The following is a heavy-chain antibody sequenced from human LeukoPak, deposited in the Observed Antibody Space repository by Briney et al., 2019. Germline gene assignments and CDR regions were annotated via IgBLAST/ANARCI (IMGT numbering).Heavy chain of an antibody. J-gene: IGHJ4*02. CDR1: GFTFSSYG. D-gene: IGHD2/OR15-2a*01. V-gene: IGHV3-30*02. CDR3: ARSGLSRFGF. Sequence: PGGSLRLSCAASGFTFSSYGMHWVRQAPGKGLEWVAFIRYDETEKYYADSVKGRFTISRDNSENTLYLQMNSLRAEDTAVYYCARSGLSRFGFWGQGTLVTVSS. CDR2: IRYDETEK.